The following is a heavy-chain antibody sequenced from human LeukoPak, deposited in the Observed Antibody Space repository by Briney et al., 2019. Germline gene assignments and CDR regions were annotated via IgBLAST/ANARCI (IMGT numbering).Heavy chain of an antibody. CDR1: GGSITSTNY. CDR3: AREGGPYRPLDY. J-gene: IGHJ4*02. V-gene: IGHV4-4*02. CDR2: VNLQGST. Sequence: PSETLSLTCGVSGGSITSTNYWTWVRQPPGKGLEWIGEVNLQGSTNYNPSLMGRVAISVDISENHISLQLTSVTAADTAVYYCAREGGPYRPLDYSGQGTLVTVSS.